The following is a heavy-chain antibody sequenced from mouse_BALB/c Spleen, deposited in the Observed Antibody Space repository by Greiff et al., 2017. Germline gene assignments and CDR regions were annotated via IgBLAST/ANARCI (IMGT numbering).Heavy chain of an antibody. D-gene: IGHD2-10*02. Sequence: QVQLQQPGAELVKPGASVKLSCKASGYTFTSYWMHWVKQRPGQGLEWIGEINPSNGRTNYNEKFKSKATLTVDKSSSTAYMQLSSLTSEDSAVYYCAREGYGNYRGAMDYWGQGTSVTVSS. CDR2: INPSNGRT. CDR3: AREGYGNYRGAMDY. V-gene: IGHV1S81*02. CDR1: GYTFTSYW. J-gene: IGHJ4*01.